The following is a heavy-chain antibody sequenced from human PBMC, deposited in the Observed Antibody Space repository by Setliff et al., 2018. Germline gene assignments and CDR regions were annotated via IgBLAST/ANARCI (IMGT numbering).Heavy chain of an antibody. J-gene: IGHJ6*02. CDR3: VRDRTAYSYGLDV. CDR2: IYHNGNT. V-gene: IGHV4-59*01. CDR1: GGSISPYF. Sequence: SETLSLTCTVSGGSISPYFWSWIRQPPGKGLEWIGYIYHNGNTNFNPSLKTRVTMSVDPSKNRFALNLRSVTAADTAVYYCVRDRTAYSYGLDVWAQGTTVTVSS. D-gene: IGHD5-18*01.